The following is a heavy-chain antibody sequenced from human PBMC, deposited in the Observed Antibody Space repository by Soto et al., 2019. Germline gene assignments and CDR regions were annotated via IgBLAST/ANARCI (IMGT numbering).Heavy chain of an antibody. CDR3: ARAASPSLSIYYFDY. CDR2: INPSGGST. Sequence: GASVKVSCKASGYTFTSYYMHWVRQAPGQGLEWMGIINPSGGSTSYAQKFQGRVTMTRDTSTSTVYMELSSLRSEDTAVYYCARAASPSLSIYYFDYWGQGTPVTVYS. D-gene: IGHD2-2*01. V-gene: IGHV1-46*01. J-gene: IGHJ4*02. CDR1: GYTFTSYY.